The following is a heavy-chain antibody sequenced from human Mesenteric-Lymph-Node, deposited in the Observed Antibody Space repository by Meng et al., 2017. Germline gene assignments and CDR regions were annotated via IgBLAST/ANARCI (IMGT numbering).Heavy chain of an antibody. CDR1: GGSFSGYY. Sequence: SETLSLTCAVYGGSFSGYYWGWIRQPPGKGLEWIGYIYYSGSTNYNPYLKSRVTISVDTSKNQFSLKLSSVTAADTAVYYCARVVVAATYYFDYWGQGTLVTVSS. CDR2: IYYSGST. V-gene: IGHV4-59*01. CDR3: ARVVVAATYYFDY. J-gene: IGHJ4*02. D-gene: IGHD2-15*01.